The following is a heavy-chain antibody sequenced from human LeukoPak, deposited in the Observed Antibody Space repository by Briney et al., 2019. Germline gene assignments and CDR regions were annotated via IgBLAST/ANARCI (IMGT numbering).Heavy chain of an antibody. CDR1: GYTFTTYG. D-gene: IGHD2-2*01. V-gene: IGHV1-18*01. Sequence: ASVKVSCKASGYTFTTYGITWVRQAPGQGLEWMGLISTYNGDTNYAQKVQGRVTMTTDTSTSTAYMELRSLRSDDTAVYYCARGGLGCRSGNCYWGATDVWGEGTTASVSS. CDR2: ISTYNGDT. J-gene: IGHJ6*04. CDR3: ARGGLGCRSGNCYWGATDV.